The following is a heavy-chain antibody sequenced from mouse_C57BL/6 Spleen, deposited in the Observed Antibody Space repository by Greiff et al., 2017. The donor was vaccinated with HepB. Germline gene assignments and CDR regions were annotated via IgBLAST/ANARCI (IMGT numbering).Heavy chain of an antibody. CDR3: ARGLNGSSPIDY. J-gene: IGHJ2*01. CDR1: GHTFTSYW. CDR2: INPSSGYT. V-gene: IGHV1-7*01. Sequence: QVQLKESGAELAKPGASVKLSCKASGHTFTSYWMHWVKQRPGQGLEWIGYINPSSGYTKYNQKFKDKATLTADKSSSTAYMQLSSLTYEDSAVYYCARGLNGSSPIDYWGQGTTLTVSS. D-gene: IGHD1-1*01.